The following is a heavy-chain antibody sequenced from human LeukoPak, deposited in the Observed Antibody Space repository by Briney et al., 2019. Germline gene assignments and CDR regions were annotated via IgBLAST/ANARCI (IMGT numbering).Heavy chain of an antibody. CDR2: IVPIFGTA. J-gene: IGHJ3*02. D-gene: IGHD3-3*01. CDR1: GGTFSSYA. V-gene: IGHV1-69*05. Sequence: ASVKVSCKASGGTFSSYAFNWVRQAPGQGLEWMGGIVPIFGTANFAQKFQGRVTITTDESTSTVYMELSSLISDDTAVYYCAGGGIRFLEWSTIGDAFDIWGQGTMVTVSS. CDR3: AGGGIRFLEWSTIGDAFDI.